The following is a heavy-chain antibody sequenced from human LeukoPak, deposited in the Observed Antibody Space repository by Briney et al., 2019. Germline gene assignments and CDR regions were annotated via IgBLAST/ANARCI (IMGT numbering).Heavy chain of an antibody. CDR2: IYYSGST. Sequence: SETLSLTCTVSGGSISSYYWSWIRQPPGKGLEWIGYIYYSGSTNYNPSLKSRVTISVDTSKNQFSLKLSSVTAADTAVYYCARGFETSYRYTFYYWGRGTLVTVSS. CDR1: GGSISSYY. V-gene: IGHV4-59*01. CDR3: ARGFETSYRYTFYY. J-gene: IGHJ4*02. D-gene: IGHD3-16*02.